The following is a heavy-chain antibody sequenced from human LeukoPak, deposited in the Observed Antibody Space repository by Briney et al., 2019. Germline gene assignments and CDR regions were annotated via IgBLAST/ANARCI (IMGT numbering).Heavy chain of an antibody. CDR1: GFTFSSYS. J-gene: IGHJ4*02. Sequence: GGSLRLSCAASGFTFSSYSMHWVRQAPGKRLEWVAVISYDGNNKYYADSVKGRFTISRDNSKNTMYLQMNSLRAEDTAVYYCGRRGGTMFNYSPFACGGRGPLVTVS. CDR3: GRRGGTMFNYSPFAC. CDR2: ISYDGNNK. D-gene: IGHD3-10*02. V-gene: IGHV3-30*04.